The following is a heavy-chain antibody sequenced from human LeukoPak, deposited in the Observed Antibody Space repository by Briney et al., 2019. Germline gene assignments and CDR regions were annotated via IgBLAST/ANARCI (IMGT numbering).Heavy chain of an antibody. D-gene: IGHD3-16*02. CDR3: ALNGREVPSGAFDI. Sequence: GGSLRLSCAASGFTFSNYAMSWVRQAPGKGLEWVSAISGSGGSTYFADSVKGRFTISRDNSKNTLYLQMNSLRAEDTAVYYCALNGREVPSGAFDIWGQGTMVTVSS. V-gene: IGHV3-23*01. CDR1: GFTFSNYA. J-gene: IGHJ3*02. CDR2: ISGSGGST.